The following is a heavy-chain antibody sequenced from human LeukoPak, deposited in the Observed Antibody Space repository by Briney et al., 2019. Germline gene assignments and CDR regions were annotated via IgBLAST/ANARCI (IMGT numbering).Heavy chain of an antibody. J-gene: IGHJ3*02. D-gene: IGHD5-24*01. V-gene: IGHV3-53*01. CDR1: GFTVSSNY. Sequence: GGSLRLSCAASGFTVSSNYMSWVRRAPGKGLEWVSVIYSGGSTYYADSVKGRFTISRDNSKNTLYLQMNSLRAEDTAVYYCARDTGMATTMGDAFDIWGQGTMVTVSS. CDR3: ARDTGMATTMGDAFDI. CDR2: IYSGGST.